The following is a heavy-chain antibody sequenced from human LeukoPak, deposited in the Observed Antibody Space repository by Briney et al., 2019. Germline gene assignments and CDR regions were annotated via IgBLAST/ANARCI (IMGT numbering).Heavy chain of an antibody. CDR2: IGYDGSSK. V-gene: IGHV3-30*02. CDR3: AKVLPGSCGSISCPFDC. Sequence: QPGGSLRLSCAASGFTFSIYAMSWVRQAPRKGLEWVTKIGYDGSSKFYGDSVKGRFIISRDNSKNTLYLQMNSLRAEDTAVYYCAKVLPGSCGSISCPFDCWGQGTLVTVSS. CDR1: GFTFSIYA. D-gene: IGHD2-2*01. J-gene: IGHJ4*02.